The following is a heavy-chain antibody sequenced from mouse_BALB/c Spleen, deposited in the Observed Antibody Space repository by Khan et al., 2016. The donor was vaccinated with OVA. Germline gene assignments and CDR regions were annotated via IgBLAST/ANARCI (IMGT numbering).Heavy chain of an antibody. CDR1: GYTFTSYW. J-gene: IGHJ3*01. CDR3: ARRNWDVAWFAY. Sequence: EVQLQQSGTVLARPGASVKMSCKASGYTFTSYWMHWVKQRPGQGLEWIGDIYPGNTDTNYNQKFKGKAKLTAVTSTSIAYMELRRRTSEDSAVNYCARRNWDVAWFAYWGQGTLVTVSA. D-gene: IGHD4-1*01. V-gene: IGHV1-5*01. CDR2: IYPGNTDT.